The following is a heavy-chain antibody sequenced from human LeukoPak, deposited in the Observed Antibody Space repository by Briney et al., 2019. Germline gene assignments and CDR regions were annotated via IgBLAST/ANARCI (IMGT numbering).Heavy chain of an antibody. CDR1: GGSFSGYY. CDR2: MYYSGGT. V-gene: IGHV4-34*01. CDR3: ARLVRYCSTNSCYPFDY. Sequence: SETLSLTCAVYGGSFSGYYWSWIRQPPGKGLEWIGSMYYSGGTYYNPSLKSRVTISIDTSKNQFSLKLNSVTAADTAVYYCARLVRYCSTNSCYPFDYWGQGTLVTVSS. D-gene: IGHD2-2*01. J-gene: IGHJ4*02.